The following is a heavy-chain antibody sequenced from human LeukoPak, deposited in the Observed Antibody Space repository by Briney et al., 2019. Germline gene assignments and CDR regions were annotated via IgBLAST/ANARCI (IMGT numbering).Heavy chain of an antibody. J-gene: IGHJ4*02. CDR2: ISSTSSII. V-gene: IGHV3-48*04. Sequence: GGSLRLSCAASGFTFSSYSMNWVRQAPGKGLEWVSYISSTSSIIYDADSVKGRFTIYRDNAKNSLYLQMNSLRAEDTAVYYCARTLGSYDSSDYYGNFDYWGQGTLVTVSS. D-gene: IGHD3-22*01. CDR1: GFTFSSYS. CDR3: ARTLGSYDSSDYYGNFDY.